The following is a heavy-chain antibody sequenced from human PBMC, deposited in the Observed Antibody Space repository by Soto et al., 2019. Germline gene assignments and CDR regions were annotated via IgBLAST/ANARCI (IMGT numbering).Heavy chain of an antibody. CDR3: ARQRLLRLKPDFDI. J-gene: IGHJ4*02. Sequence: SETLSLTCAVSGGSTSDKSYFWGWVRQSPGKGLEWIGSMYYSGSSYYNPSLKSRVAISVDTSKNQFSLKLRSVTAADTAVYFCARQRLLRLKPDFDIWGQGTLVTVSS. V-gene: IGHV4-39*01. CDR1: GGSTSDKSYF. D-gene: IGHD2-21*02. CDR2: MYYSGSS.